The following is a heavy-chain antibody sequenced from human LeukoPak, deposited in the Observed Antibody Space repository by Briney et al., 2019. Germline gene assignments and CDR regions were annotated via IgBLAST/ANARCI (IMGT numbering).Heavy chain of an antibody. D-gene: IGHD2-2*01. V-gene: IGHV3-7*01. CDR1: GFTFNNYW. J-gene: IGHJ6*03. CDR3: ARELTAPAAEIYYYYYYMDV. Sequence: GGSLRLSCAASGFTFNNYWMTWVRQAPGKGLGWVANIKSEGREKSYGDSVKGRFTISRDNAKNSLYLQMNSLRVEDTAVYYCARELTAPAAEIYYYYYYMDVWGKGTTVTVSS. CDR2: IKSEGREK.